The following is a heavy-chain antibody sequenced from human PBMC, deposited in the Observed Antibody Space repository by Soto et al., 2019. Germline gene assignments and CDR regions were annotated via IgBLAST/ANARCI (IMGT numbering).Heavy chain of an antibody. CDR2: TYYRSNWYS. CDR1: GDTVSSNSVS. Sequence: SQTLSLTCAISGDTVSSNSVSWNWIRQSPSRGLEWLGRTYYRSNWYSDYAVSVKSRVTINPDTSKNQFSLQLNSVTPEDTAVYYCTRDPALTPTLNWFDPWGQGTQVTVSS. CDR3: TRDPALTPTLNWFDP. V-gene: IGHV6-1*01. J-gene: IGHJ5*02.